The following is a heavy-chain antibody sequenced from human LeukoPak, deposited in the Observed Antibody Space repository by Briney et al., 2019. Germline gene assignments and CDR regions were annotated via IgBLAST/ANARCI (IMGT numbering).Heavy chain of an antibody. Sequence: SVNVSCKASGGTFSSYAISWVRQAPGQGLEWMGGIIPIFGTANYAQKFQGRVTITADESTSTAYMELSSLRSEDTAVYYCARDRALCFDPWGQGTLVTVSS. V-gene: IGHV1-69*13. D-gene: IGHD3-16*01. CDR3: ARDRALCFDP. J-gene: IGHJ5*02. CDR2: IIPIFGTA. CDR1: GGTFSSYA.